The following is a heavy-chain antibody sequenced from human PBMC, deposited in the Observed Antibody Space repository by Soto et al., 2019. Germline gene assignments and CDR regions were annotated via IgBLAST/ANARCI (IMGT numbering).Heavy chain of an antibody. Sequence: PGESLKISCTFSGHSFTRYWIGWVRQLRGKRLEWMGIICPGDSDTRYSPSFQGQVTISADKSISTAYLQWSSLKASDTGMYYCARYQGSGDGYNWRPDAFDIWGQGTMVTVSS. CDR2: ICPGDSDT. J-gene: IGHJ3*02. V-gene: IGHV5-51*01. CDR3: ARYQGSGDGYNWRPDAFDI. CDR1: GHSFTRYW. D-gene: IGHD5-12*01.